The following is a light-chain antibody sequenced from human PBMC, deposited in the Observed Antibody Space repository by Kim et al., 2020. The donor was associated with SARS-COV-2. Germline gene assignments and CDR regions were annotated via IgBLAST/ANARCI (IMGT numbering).Light chain of an antibody. J-gene: IGLJ3*02. CDR2: DVS. Sequence: GQSVTISCTRTSSDVGGYNYVSWYQQHPGEAPKLMIYDVSKRPSGVPDRFSGSKSGNAASLTISGLQAEDEADYYCCSYAGSYTWVFGGGTQLTVL. CDR3: CSYAGSYTWV. V-gene: IGLV2-11*01. CDR1: SSDVGGYNY.